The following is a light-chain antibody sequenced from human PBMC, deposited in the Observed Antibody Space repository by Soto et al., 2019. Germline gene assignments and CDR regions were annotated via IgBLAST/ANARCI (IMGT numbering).Light chain of an antibody. V-gene: IGKV3-11*01. J-gene: IGKJ5*01. CDR1: QSVRNY. CDR2: EAS. CDR3: QQRNNWPRIT. Sequence: EIVLTQSPATLSLSPGERATLSCRASQSVRNYLAWYQHKPGQAPRLLIYEASNRAAGIPARFSGSGSGTDFNLTISSLEPEDFAVYYCQQRNNWPRITFGQGTRLEIK.